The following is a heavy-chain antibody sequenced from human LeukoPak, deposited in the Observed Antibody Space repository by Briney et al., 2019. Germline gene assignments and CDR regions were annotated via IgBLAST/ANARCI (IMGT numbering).Heavy chain of an antibody. V-gene: IGHV1-2*02. D-gene: IGHD2-8*01. Sequence: ASVKVSCKASGYTFTSYYMHWVRQAPGQGLEWMRWIKPNSGGTNYAQKFQGRVTMTRDTSISTAYMELSRLRSDDTAAYYCARSAVYAVYYFDYWGQGTLVTVSA. J-gene: IGHJ4*02. CDR2: IKPNSGGT. CDR3: ARSAVYAVYYFDY. CDR1: GYTFTSYY.